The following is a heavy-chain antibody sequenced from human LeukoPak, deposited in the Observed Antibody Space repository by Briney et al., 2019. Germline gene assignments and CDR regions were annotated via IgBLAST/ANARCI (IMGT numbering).Heavy chain of an antibody. J-gene: IGHJ4*02. CDR2: INPNSGGT. CDR3: ASQVGATTGFDY. CDR1: GYIFSDYY. D-gene: IGHD1-26*01. Sequence: ASVKVSCKPSGYIFSDYYMYWVRQSPGQGLEWMGWINPNSGGTNYAQKFQGRVTMTRDTSISTAYMELNRLTSDDTAVYYCASQVGATTGFDYWGQGTLVTVSS. V-gene: IGHV1-2*02.